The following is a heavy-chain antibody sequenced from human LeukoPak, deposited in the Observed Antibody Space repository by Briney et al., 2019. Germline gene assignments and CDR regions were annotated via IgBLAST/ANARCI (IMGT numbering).Heavy chain of an antibody. D-gene: IGHD4-23*01. J-gene: IGHJ4*02. Sequence: PSETLSLTCTVSGGSISSGGYYWSWIRQHPGKGLEWIGYINYSGSTYYNPSLKSRVTISVDTSKNQFSLKLSSVTAADTDVYDCARVVGSDYGGNPPLEYWGQGTLVTVSS. CDR2: INYSGST. CDR1: GGSISSGGYY. V-gene: IGHV4-31*03. CDR3: ARVVGSDYGGNPPLEY.